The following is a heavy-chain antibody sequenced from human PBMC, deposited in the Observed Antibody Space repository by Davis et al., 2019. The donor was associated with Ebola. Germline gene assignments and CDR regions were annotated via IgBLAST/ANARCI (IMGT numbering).Heavy chain of an antibody. Sequence: ASVQVSCKASGYTFTGYYMHWVRQAPGQGLEWMGWINPNSGGTNYAQKFQGWVTMTRDTSISTAYMELSRLRSDDTAVYYCARDKVDTTYYGMDVWGQGTTVTVSS. D-gene: IGHD1-1*01. CDR2: INPNSGGT. V-gene: IGHV1-2*04. J-gene: IGHJ6*02. CDR3: ARDKVDTTYYGMDV. CDR1: GYTFTGYY.